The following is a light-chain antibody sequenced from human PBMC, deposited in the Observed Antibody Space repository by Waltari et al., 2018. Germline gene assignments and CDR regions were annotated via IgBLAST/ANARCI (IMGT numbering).Light chain of an antibody. CDR2: GAS. Sequence: IVLTQSPDTLSLSPGQRATLSCRASQTINNNFLVWYQQKPGQAPRLLIHGASSRATGFPDRFSGSGSGTDFTLTISRLEPEDVAVYCCQQYDGSILTFGGGTKVEI. CDR3: QQYDGSILT. V-gene: IGKV3-20*01. J-gene: IGKJ4*01. CDR1: QTINNNF.